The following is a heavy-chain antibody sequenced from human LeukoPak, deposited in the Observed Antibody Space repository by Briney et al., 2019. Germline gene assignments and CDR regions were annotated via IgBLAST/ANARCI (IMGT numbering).Heavy chain of an antibody. V-gene: IGHV1-2*06. CDR2: INPNSGGT. D-gene: IGHD3-3*01. CDR1: GYTFTGYY. CDR3: ARGPASLSPYDFWSGYHDGWFDP. J-gene: IGHJ5*02. Sequence: ASVKVSCKASGYTFTGYYMHWVRQAPGQGLEWMGRINPNSGGTNYAQKFQGRVTMTRDTSISTAYMELSRLRSEDTAVYYCARGPASLSPYDFWSGYHDGWFDPWGQGTLVTVSS.